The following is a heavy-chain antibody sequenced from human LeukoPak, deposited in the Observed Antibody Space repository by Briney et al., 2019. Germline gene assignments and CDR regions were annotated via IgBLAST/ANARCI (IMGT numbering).Heavy chain of an antibody. D-gene: IGHD2-15*01. Sequence: PGGSLRLSCAASGFTFSSYWIHWVRQAPGKGLVWVSRINSDGSSTSHADSVKGRFTISRDNAKNTLYLQMNSLRAEDTAVYYCARGPYCSGGSCYDWFDPWGQGTLVTVSS. CDR3: ARGPYCSGGSCYDWFDP. CDR1: GFTFSSYW. CDR2: INSDGSST. J-gene: IGHJ5*02. V-gene: IGHV3-74*01.